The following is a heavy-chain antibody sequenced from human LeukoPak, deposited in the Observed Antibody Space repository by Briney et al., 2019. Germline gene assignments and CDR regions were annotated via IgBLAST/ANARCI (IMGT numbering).Heavy chain of an antibody. CDR2: INPNSGGT. CDR3: AKYHFVVVVPHYYFDY. J-gene: IGHJ4*02. CDR1: GYTFTGYY. D-gene: IGHD2-2*01. V-gene: IGHV1-2*02. Sequence: ASVKVSCKASGYTFTGYYMHWVRQAPGQGLEWMGWINPNSGGTNYAQKFQGRVTMTRDTSISTAYMELSRLRSDDTAVYYCAKYHFVVVVPHYYFDYWGQGTLVTVAS.